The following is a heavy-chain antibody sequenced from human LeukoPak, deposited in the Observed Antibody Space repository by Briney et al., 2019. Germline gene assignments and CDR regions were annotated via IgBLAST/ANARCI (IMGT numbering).Heavy chain of an antibody. CDR2: IWYDGSNK. D-gene: IGHD3-22*01. V-gene: IGHV3-33*01. Sequence: GGSLRLSCAASGFTFSSYGMHWVRQAPGKGLECVAVIWYDGSNKYYADSVKGRFTISRDNSKNTLYLQMNSLRAEDTAVYYCARDLTYYYDSSGYYFPDSGAFDIWGQGTMVTVSS. CDR3: ARDLTYYYDSSGYYFPDSGAFDI. CDR1: GFTFSSYG. J-gene: IGHJ3*02.